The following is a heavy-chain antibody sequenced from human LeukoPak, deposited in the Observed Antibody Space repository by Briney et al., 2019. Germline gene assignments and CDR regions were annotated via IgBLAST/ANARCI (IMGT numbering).Heavy chain of an antibody. CDR3: ARVVWNYYDSSGYGAFDI. J-gene: IGHJ3*02. CDR2: INPSGGST. V-gene: IGHV1-46*01. Sequence: ASVKVSCKASGYTFTNYYMHWVRQAPGQGLEWLGIINPSGGSTSYAQKYQGRVTMTRDTSTTTVYMELSSLRSEDTAVYYCARVVWNYYDSSGYGAFDIWGQGTMVTASS. CDR1: GYTFTNYY. D-gene: IGHD3-22*01.